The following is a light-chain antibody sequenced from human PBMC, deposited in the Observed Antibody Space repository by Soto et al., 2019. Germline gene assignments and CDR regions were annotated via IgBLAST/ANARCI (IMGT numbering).Light chain of an antibody. CDR3: CAYAGSVYV. V-gene: IGLV2-11*01. CDR1: SSDVGGYNY. CDR2: DVS. J-gene: IGLJ1*01. Sequence: QSALTQPRSVSGSPGQSVTISCTGTSSDVGGYNYVSWYQQHPGKAPKLMIYDVSKRPAGVPDRFSGSKSGNTASLTISRLQAEDEADYYCCAYAGSVYVFGAGTKLTVL.